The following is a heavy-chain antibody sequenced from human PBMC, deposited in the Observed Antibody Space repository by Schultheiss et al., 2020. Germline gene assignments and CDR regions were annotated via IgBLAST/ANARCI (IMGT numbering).Heavy chain of an antibody. CDR3: AREWRQWLARDAFDI. Sequence: ASVKVSCKASGYTFTSYAMNWVRQAPGQGLEWMGWINTNTGNPTYAQGFTGRFVFSLDTSVSTAYLQISSLKAEDTAVYYCAREWRQWLARDAFDIWGQGTMVTVSS. CDR1: GYTFTSYA. J-gene: IGHJ3*02. V-gene: IGHV7-4-1*02. CDR2: INTNTGNP. D-gene: IGHD6-19*01.